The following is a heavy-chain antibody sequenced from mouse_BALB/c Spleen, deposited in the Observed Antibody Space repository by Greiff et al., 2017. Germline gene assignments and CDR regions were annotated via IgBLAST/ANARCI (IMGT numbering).Heavy chain of an antibody. CDR2: INPYNDGT. CDR1: GYTFTSYV. D-gene: IGHD2-2*01. Sequence: VQLKQSGPELVKPGASVKMSCKASGYTFTSYVMHWVQQKPGQGLEWIGYINPYNDGTKYNEKFKGKATLTSDKSSSTAYMELSSLTSEDSAVYYCARGVYYGYSYYAMDYWGQGTSVTVSS. V-gene: IGHV1-14*01. CDR3: ARGVYYGYSYYAMDY. J-gene: IGHJ4*01.